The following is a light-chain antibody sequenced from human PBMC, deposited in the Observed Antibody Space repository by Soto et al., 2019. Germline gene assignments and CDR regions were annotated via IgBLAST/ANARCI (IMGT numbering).Light chain of an antibody. J-gene: IGKJ2*01. Sequence: DVVMTQSPLSLPVTPGEPASISCRSSQSLLHRNGKNYLDWYLQKPGQSPQLLIYLGSNRASGVPDRFSGSESGTDFTLKISRVEAEDVGVYYCMQALQTPSFGQGTKLEIK. CDR2: LGS. V-gene: IGKV2-28*01. CDR1: QSLLHRNGKNY. CDR3: MQALQTPS.